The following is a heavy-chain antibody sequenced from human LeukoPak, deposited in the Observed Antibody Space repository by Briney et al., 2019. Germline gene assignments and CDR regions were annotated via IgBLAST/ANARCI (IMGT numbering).Heavy chain of an antibody. J-gene: IGHJ6*03. D-gene: IGHD6-13*01. CDR1: GFTFSSYW. V-gene: IGHV4-34*01. CDR3: ARETFIAAAGYYYYYYYMDV. CDR2: INHSGST. Sequence: GSLRLSCAASGFTFSSYWMSWIRQPPGKGLEWIGEINHSGSTNYNPSLKSRVTISVDTSKNQFSLKLSSVTAADTAVYYCARETFIAAAGYYYYYYYMDVWGKGTTVTVSS.